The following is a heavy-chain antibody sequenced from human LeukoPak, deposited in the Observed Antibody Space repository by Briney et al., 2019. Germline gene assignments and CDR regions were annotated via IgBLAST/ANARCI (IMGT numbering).Heavy chain of an antibody. CDR2: SFYSGST. D-gene: IGHD6-13*01. V-gene: IGHV4-59*01. Sequence: SETLSLTCTVSVAPIRSYNWAGFRKPPGKELNGLGISFYSGSTNYNPSLKSRVTISVDTSKNQFSLKLSSVTAADTAVYYCARYIAAAGSYYYYYMDVWGKGTTVTVSS. CDR1: VAPIRSYN. CDR3: ARYIAAAGSYYYYYMDV. J-gene: IGHJ6*03.